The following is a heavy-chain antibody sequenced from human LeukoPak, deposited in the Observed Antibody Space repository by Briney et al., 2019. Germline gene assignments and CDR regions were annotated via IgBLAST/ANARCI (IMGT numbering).Heavy chain of an antibody. J-gene: IGHJ4*02. CDR1: GGSISTYY. D-gene: IGHD2-15*01. Sequence: SETLSLTCTVSGGSISTYYWSWIRQPAGKGLEWIGRIYSSGSTDYNPSLKSRVTMSVDKSKKQFSLKLSSVTAADTAVYYCARDCSGNSCYSYWGQGTLVTVSS. CDR3: ARDCSGNSCYSY. CDR2: IYSSGST. V-gene: IGHV4-4*07.